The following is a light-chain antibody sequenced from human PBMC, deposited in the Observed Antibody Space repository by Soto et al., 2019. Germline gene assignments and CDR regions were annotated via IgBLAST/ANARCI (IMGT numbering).Light chain of an antibody. J-gene: IGLJ3*02. V-gene: IGLV2-14*01. CDR2: EVS. CDR3: SSYTSGSTWV. CDR1: SSDVGAYNY. Sequence: QSALTQPASVSGSPGQSITISCTGTSSDVGAYNYVSWYHQHPGKAPMIYEVSNRPSGVSNRFSGSKSGNTASLTISGLQAEDEGDYYCSSYTSGSTWVFGGGTKLTVL.